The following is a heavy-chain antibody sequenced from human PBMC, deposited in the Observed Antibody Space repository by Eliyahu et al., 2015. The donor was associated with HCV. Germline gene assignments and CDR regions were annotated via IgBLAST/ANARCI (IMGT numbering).Heavy chain of an antibody. J-gene: IGHJ4*02. CDR2: ISGSGGST. Sequence: EVQLLESGGGLVQPGXSLXLSCAAPGFTFXSYAMXWVRQAPGKGLEWVSAISGSGGSTYYADSVKGRFTISRDNSKNTLYLQMNSLRAEDTAVYYCATLRWRDYWGQGTLVTVSS. D-gene: IGHD4-23*01. V-gene: IGHV3-23*01. CDR1: GFTFXSYA. CDR3: ATLRWRDY.